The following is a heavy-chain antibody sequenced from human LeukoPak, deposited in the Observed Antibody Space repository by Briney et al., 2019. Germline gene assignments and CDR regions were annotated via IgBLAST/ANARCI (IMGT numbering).Heavy chain of an antibody. J-gene: IGHJ4*02. V-gene: IGHV3-23*01. CDR2: ISGSGRTT. CDR1: GSSFSSYA. CDR3: AKVPPGYDASGPIDY. D-gene: IGHD3-22*01. Sequence: GGSLTLSCAASGSSFSSYAMNWVRQAPGEGLEWVSVISGSGRTTFYADSVKGRFTISRDNSKNTLYLQMNGLRPEDTAVYYCAKVPPGYDASGPIDYCGQGKLGTVSS.